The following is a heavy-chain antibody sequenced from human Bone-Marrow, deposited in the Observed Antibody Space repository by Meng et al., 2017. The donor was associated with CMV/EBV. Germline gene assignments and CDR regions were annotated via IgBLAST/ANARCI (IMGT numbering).Heavy chain of an antibody. CDR1: GGSVSSGSYY. V-gene: IGHV4-61*01. CDR3: ARLYLEVDFPNWFDP. Sequence: GSLRLSCTVSGGSVSSGSYYWSWIRQPPGKGLEWIGYIYYSGSTNYNPSLKSRVTISVDTSKNQFSLKLSSVTAADTAVYYCARLYLEVDFPNWFDPWPQGTLATAPQ. D-gene: IGHD1-1*01. CDR2: IYYSGST. J-gene: IGHJ5*02.